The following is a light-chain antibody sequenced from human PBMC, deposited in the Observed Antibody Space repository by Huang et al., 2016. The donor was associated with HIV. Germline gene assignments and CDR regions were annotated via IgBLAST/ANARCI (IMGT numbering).Light chain of an antibody. CDR1: QSVSSSY. Sequence: EILLTQSPGTLSLSPGGRATLSCRASQSVSSSYLAWYRQRPGQAPRLVIYGTSSRATGIPDRFSGSGSGTDFTLTISRLEPEDFAVYYCQQYGSSYTFGQGTKLEIK. CDR2: GTS. J-gene: IGKJ2*01. CDR3: QQYGSSYT. V-gene: IGKV3-20*01.